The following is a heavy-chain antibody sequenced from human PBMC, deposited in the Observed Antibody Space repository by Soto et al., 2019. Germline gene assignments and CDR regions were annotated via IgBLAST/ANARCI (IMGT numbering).Heavy chain of an antibody. D-gene: IGHD1-26*01. CDR3: AADIPPPQGPSYPIDY. V-gene: IGHV3-15*01. J-gene: IGHJ4*02. CDR2: IKSKADGETI. CDR1: GFTFSSAW. Sequence: EVQLVESGGDLVTPGGSLRLSCATSGFTFSSAWMSWVRQAPGEGLEWVGRIKSKADGETIEYAATVKGRFTISSDDSNATVFLQMNSLKAEDTAIYYCAADIPPPQGPSYPIDYWGQGTLVTVSS.